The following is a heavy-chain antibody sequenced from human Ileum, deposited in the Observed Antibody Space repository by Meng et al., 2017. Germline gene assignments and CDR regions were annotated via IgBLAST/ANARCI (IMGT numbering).Heavy chain of an antibody. V-gene: IGHV4-39*07. D-gene: IGHD4/OR15-4a*01. Sequence: GSLRLSCTVSGGSISSTIYHWDWIRQPPGKGLEWIGSIYYSGTAYYNPSLKSRVTVSVDTSKNQFSLKVSSVTAADTAVYYCASGRGHGASDNWGQGTLVTVSS. CDR2: IYYSGTA. J-gene: IGHJ4*02. CDR3: ASGRGHGASDN. CDR1: GGSISSTIYH.